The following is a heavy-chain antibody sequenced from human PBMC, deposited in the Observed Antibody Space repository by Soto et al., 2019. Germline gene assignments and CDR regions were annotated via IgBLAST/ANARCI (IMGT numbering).Heavy chain of an antibody. J-gene: IGHJ6*02. V-gene: IGHV3-21*01. CDR1: GFSFSTYS. Sequence: PGGSLRLSCEASGFSFSTYSMHWVRQAPGKGLEWVSSIGRRSDIYYADSVKGRFTISRDNAKNSVSLQMNSLRDEDTAVYYCAREEPDWPLAYGMDVWGQGTTVTVSS. D-gene: IGHD2-21*01. CDR2: IGRRSDI. CDR3: AREEPDWPLAYGMDV.